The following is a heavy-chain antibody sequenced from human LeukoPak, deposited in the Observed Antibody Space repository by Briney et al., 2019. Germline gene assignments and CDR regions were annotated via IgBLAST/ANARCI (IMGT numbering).Heavy chain of an antibody. D-gene: IGHD2-15*01. CDR3: TPQDGGKTPN. J-gene: IGHJ4*02. CDR1: GFTVSSNY. V-gene: IGHV3-15*01. CDR2: IKSKTDGGTT. Sequence: GGSLRLSCAASGFTVSSNYMSWVRQAPGKGLEWVGRIKSKTDGGTTDYAAPVKGRFTISRDDPENTLYLQMNSLKTEDTAVYYCTPQDGGKTPNWGQGTLVTVSS.